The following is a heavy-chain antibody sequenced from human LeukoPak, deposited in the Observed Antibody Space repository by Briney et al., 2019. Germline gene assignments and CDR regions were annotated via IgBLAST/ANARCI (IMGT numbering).Heavy chain of an antibody. CDR1: GFTFDDYG. D-gene: IGHD3-22*01. CDR3: ARGYYDSSDDDAFDI. J-gene: IGHJ3*02. CDR2: INWNGGST. V-gene: IGHV3-20*04. Sequence: PGGSLRLSCAASGFTFDDYGMSWLRQAPGKGLEWVSGINWNGGSTGYADSVKGRFTISRDNAKNSLYLQMNSLRAEDTALYYCARGYYDSSDDDAFDIWGQGTMVTVSS.